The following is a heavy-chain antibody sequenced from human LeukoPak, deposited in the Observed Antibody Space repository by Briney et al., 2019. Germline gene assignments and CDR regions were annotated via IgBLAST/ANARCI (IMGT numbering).Heavy chain of an antibody. Sequence: VASVKVSCKASGYTFTGYYMHWVRQAPGQGLEWMGWINTYNGYTNYAQKLQGRVTMTTDTSTSTAYMELRSLRSDDTAVYYCARGGGDYGVNWFDPWGQGTLVTVSS. J-gene: IGHJ5*02. CDR1: GYTFTGYY. D-gene: IGHD4-17*01. V-gene: IGHV1-18*04. CDR2: INTYNGYT. CDR3: ARGGGDYGVNWFDP.